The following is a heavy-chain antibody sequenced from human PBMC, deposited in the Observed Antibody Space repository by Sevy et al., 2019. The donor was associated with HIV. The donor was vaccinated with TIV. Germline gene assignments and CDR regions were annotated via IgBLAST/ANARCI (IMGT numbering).Heavy chain of an antibody. Sequence: SETLSLTCTVSGDSMSSSSYHWGWIRQSPGKGLEWIGNLYYSGNTNYNPSLTSRATISVDTSKNQFSLNLTSVTAADTAVYYCARVVDFWSGYLDYWGQGTLVTVSS. CDR2: LYYSGNT. CDR3: ARVVDFWSGYLDY. D-gene: IGHD3-3*01. CDR1: GDSMSSSSYH. V-gene: IGHV4-39*01. J-gene: IGHJ4*01.